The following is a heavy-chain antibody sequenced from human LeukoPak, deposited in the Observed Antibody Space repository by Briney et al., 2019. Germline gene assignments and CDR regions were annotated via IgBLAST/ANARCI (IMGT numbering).Heavy chain of an antibody. D-gene: IGHD2-8*02. Sequence: SETLSLTCTVSGAPISGRYWSWMRQSPGKGLEWIGYVYFSGNPQYNPSLRGRLTLSLETSKNRVSLRLTSVTAADTAVYFCARLAGSIWYYFDLWGQGTLVTVSS. CDR2: VYFSGNP. V-gene: IGHV4-59*08. CDR1: GAPISGRY. CDR3: ARLAGSIWYYFDL. J-gene: IGHJ4*02.